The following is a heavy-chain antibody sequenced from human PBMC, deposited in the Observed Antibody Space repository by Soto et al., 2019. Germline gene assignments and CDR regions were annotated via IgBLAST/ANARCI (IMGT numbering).Heavy chain of an antibody. Sequence: GGSLRLSCAASGFTFSSYGMHWVRQAPGKGLEWVAVISYDGSNKYYADSVKGRFTISRDNSKNTLYLQMNSLRAEDTAVYYCAKDRLLYYDFWSGYSYFDYWGQGTLVTVSS. CDR1: GFTFSSYG. CDR3: AKDRLLYYDFWSGYSYFDY. CDR2: ISYDGSNK. J-gene: IGHJ4*02. V-gene: IGHV3-30*18. D-gene: IGHD3-3*01.